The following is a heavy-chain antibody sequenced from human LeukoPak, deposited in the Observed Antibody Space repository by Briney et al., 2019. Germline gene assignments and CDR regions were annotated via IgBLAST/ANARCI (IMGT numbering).Heavy chain of an antibody. CDR2: ISGSALGANT. Sequence: GGSLRLSCAASGLTLSSYGLSWVRQAPGQGLEWVPAISGSALGANTYYADSVKGRFTISRDDSKNTLYLQMNSLRAEDTAVYYCAKDCRWPNDAFDLWGQGTMVTVSS. V-gene: IGHV3-23*01. J-gene: IGHJ3*01. CDR1: GLTLSSYG. D-gene: IGHD3-16*02. CDR3: AKDCRWPNDAFDL.